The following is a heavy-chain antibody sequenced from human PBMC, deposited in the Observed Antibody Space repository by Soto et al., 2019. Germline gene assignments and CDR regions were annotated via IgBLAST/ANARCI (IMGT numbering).Heavy chain of an antibody. V-gene: IGHV1-46*01. CDR2: INPRGFFT. Sequence: QVQLVQSGAEVKKPGASVKVSCKASGYTFTSYNIHWVRQAPGQGLEWVGMINPRGFFTTYAQKFLGRGTMTGDTSTSVVYMELTNLSAVDTAMYYCVRAAGQFGELFWFDPWGQGTLVSVSS. J-gene: IGHJ5*02. D-gene: IGHD3-10*01. CDR1: GYTFTSYN. CDR3: VRAAGQFGELFWFDP.